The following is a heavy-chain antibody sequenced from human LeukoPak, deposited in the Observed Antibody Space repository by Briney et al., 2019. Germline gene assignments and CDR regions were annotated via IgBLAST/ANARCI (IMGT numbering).Heavy chain of an antibody. CDR3: ARGSGIFGLVTYFDY. D-gene: IGHD3/OR15-3a*01. CDR2: FYTGGST. V-gene: IGHV4-4*07. Sequence: SETLSLTCTVSGGSISNYYWSWIRQPAGKGLEWIGRFYTGGSTNYNPSLKSRVTMPVDTSKNQFSLKLSSVTAADTAVYYCARGSGIFGLVTYFDYWGQGTLVTVSS. CDR1: GGSISNYY. J-gene: IGHJ4*02.